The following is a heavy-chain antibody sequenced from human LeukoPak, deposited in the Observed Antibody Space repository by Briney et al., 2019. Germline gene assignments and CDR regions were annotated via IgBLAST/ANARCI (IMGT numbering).Heavy chain of an antibody. CDR3: ALGVDDSSGWLSPFDY. J-gene: IGHJ4*02. CDR1: GYTFTSYY. CDR2: INPSGGST. D-gene: IGHD6-19*01. V-gene: IGHV1-46*01. Sequence: ASVKVSCKTSGYTFTSYYMHWVRQAPGQGLEWMGIINPSGGSTSYAQKFQGRVTMTSDTSTSSVYMELSSLRSEDTAVYYCALGVDDSSGWLSPFDYWGQGTLVTVSS.